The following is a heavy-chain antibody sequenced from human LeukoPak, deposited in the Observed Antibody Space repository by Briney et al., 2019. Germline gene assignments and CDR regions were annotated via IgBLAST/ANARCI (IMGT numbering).Heavy chain of an antibody. D-gene: IGHD6-19*01. Sequence: SETLSLTCTVSGGPITNYYWGWIRQPPGKGLEWIGYIFYNGKAKYNPSLMSRVTISVDTSKNQFSLKVNSLTAADTAVYYCARYSGMTVAGTVYYGMDVWGQGTTVTVS. V-gene: IGHV4-59*01. CDR1: GGPITNYY. CDR2: IFYNGKA. CDR3: ARYSGMTVAGTVYYGMDV. J-gene: IGHJ6*02.